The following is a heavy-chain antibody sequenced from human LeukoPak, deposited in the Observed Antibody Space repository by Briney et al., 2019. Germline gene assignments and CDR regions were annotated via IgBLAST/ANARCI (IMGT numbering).Heavy chain of an antibody. J-gene: IGHJ4*02. V-gene: IGHV3-30-3*01. CDR3: AGDGSSGWTWYFDY. Sequence: GGSLRLSCAASGITFSSYAMHWVRQAPGKGLEWVAVISYDGSNKHYADSVEGRFTISRDNSKNTLYLQMNSLRAEDTAVYYCAGDGSSGWTWYFDYWGQGTLVTVSS. D-gene: IGHD6-19*01. CDR1: GITFSSYA. CDR2: ISYDGSNK.